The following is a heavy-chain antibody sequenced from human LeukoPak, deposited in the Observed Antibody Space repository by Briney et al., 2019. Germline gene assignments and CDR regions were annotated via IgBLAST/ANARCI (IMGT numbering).Heavy chain of an antibody. J-gene: IGHJ4*02. CDR3: ARDLRFLEWLGAY. CDR1: GHTFTGNY. V-gene: IGHV1-2*02. CDR2: IKPNRGGT. Sequence: PSMKVACKASGHTFTGNYMHCARQPPGHVLEWMGWIKPNRGGTNHAQKLQGRVTMTRDTSISTAYMELSRLRSDDTAVYYCARDLRFLEWLGAYWGQGTLVTGSS. D-gene: IGHD3-3*01.